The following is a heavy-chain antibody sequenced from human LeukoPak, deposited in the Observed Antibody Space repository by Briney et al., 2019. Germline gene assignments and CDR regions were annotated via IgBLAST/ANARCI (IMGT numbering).Heavy chain of an antibody. J-gene: IGHJ3*02. D-gene: IGHD6-13*01. Sequence: GGSLRLSCAAYGFTFSSYWMSWVRQAPGKGLEWVANIKQDGSEKYYVDSVKGRFTISRDNAKNSLYLQMNSLRAEDTAVYYCARDPGRWSDAFDIWGQGTMVTVSS. CDR3: ARDPGRWSDAFDI. V-gene: IGHV3-7*03. CDR2: IKQDGSEK. CDR1: GFTFSSYW.